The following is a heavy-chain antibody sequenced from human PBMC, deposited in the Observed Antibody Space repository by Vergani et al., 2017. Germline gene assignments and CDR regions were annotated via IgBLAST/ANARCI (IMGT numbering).Heavy chain of an antibody. D-gene: IGHD1-1*01. J-gene: IGHJ4*02. CDR1: GYTFTSYG. CDR2: ISAYNGNT. Sequence: QVQLVQSGAEVKKPGASVKVSCKASGYTFTSYGISWVRQAPGQGLEWMGWISAYNGNTNYAQELQGRVTMTTDTSTSTAYMELRSLRSDDTAVYYCARDVFGPGTHPRLDYWGQGTLVTVSS. V-gene: IGHV1-18*01. CDR3: ARDVFGPGTHPRLDY.